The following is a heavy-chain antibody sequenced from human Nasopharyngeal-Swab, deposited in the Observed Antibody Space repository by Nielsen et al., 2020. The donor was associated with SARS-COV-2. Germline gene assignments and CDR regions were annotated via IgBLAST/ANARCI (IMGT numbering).Heavy chain of an antibody. Sequence: ESLKLSCAASGFTFSSYSMHWVRQAPGKGLAWVSSISSSSSYLYYADSVKGRFTISRDNAKNTLYLQMNSLRAEDTAVYYCARDGTKISWFYYGSGSYYMFDYWGQGTLVTVSS. V-gene: IGHV3-21*01. D-gene: IGHD3-10*01. J-gene: IGHJ4*02. CDR3: ARDGTKISWFYYGSGSYYMFDY. CDR1: GFTFSSYS. CDR2: ISSSSSYL.